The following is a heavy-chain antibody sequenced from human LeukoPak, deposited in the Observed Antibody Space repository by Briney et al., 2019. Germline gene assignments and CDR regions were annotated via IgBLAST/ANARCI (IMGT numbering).Heavy chain of an antibody. CDR1: GGTFSSYA. J-gene: IGHJ3*02. Sequence: SVKVSCKASGGTFSSYAISWVRQAPGQGLEWMGGIIPIFGTANYAQKFQGRVMITTDESTSTAYMELSSLRSEDTAVYYCARGPEMATIHDAFDIWGQGTMVTVSS. V-gene: IGHV1-69*05. D-gene: IGHD5-24*01. CDR3: ARGPEMATIHDAFDI. CDR2: IIPIFGTA.